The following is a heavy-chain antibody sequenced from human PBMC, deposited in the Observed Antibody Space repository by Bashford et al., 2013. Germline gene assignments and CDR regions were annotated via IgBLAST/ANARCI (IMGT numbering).Heavy chain of an antibody. Sequence: VRQAPGKGLEWVAVISYDGSNKYYADSVKGRFTISRDNSKNTLYLQMNSLRAEDTAVYYCAQGRVGATTKNDAFDIWGQGTMVTVSS. D-gene: IGHD1-26*01. V-gene: IGHV3-30*18. CDR2: ISYDGSNK. CDR3: AQGRVGATTKNDAFDI. J-gene: IGHJ3*02.